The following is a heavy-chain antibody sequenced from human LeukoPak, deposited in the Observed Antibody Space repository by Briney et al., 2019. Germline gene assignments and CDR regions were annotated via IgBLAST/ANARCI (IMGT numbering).Heavy chain of an antibody. D-gene: IGHD2-15*01. CDR2: IIPIFGTA. CDR3: ARSNCSGGSCYRAEYFQH. V-gene: IGHV1-69*05. Sequence: ASVKVSCKASGGTFSSYAMSWVRQAAGQGLEWMGGIIPIFGTANYAQKFQGRVTITTDKSTSTAYMELSSLKSEDTAVYYCARSNCSGGSCYRAEYFQHWGQGTLVTVSS. CDR1: GGTFSSYA. J-gene: IGHJ1*01.